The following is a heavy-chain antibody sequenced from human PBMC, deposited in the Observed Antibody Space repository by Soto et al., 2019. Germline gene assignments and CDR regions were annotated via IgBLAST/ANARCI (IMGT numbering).Heavy chain of an antibody. CDR2: ISGFNAYT. CDR1: GYTFTSFG. D-gene: IGHD7-27*01. Sequence: ASVKVSCKASGYTFTSFGIGWVRQAPGQGLEWKGRISGFNAYTDLAQGYQGRVTMTTDTSTNTAYMELRSLKSDVTVVYYCAKSGDGNWFETWGQGTPVTVSS. CDR3: AKSGDGNWFET. V-gene: IGHV1-18*01. J-gene: IGHJ5*02.